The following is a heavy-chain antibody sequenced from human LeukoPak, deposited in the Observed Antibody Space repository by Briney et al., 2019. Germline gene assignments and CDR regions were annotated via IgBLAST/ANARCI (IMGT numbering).Heavy chain of an antibody. CDR3: ARETYYYESSGYSPHFDS. J-gene: IGHJ4*02. CDR1: GGSISRYY. Sequence: SETLSLTCTVSGGSISRYYWSWIRQPPGKGLELIGEIYHSGSTNYNPSLKSRVTISVDKSKNQFSLKLSSVTAADTAVYYCARETYYYESSGYSPHFDSWGQGTLVTVSS. V-gene: IGHV4-59*12. CDR2: IYHSGST. D-gene: IGHD3-22*01.